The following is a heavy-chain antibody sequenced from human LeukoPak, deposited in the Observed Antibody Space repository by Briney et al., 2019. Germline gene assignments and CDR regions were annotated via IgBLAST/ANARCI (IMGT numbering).Heavy chain of an antibody. V-gene: IGHV1-18*01. J-gene: IGHJ6*02. D-gene: IGHD3-9*01. Sequence: APVKVSCKASGYTFTSYGISWVRQAPGQGLEWMGWISAYNGNTNYAQKLQGRVTMTTDTSTSTAYMELRSLRSDDTAVYYCARSYYDILTGYYCTYYYYGMDVWGQGTTVTVSS. CDR3: ARSYYDILTGYYCTYYYYGMDV. CDR1: GYTFTSYG. CDR2: ISAYNGNT.